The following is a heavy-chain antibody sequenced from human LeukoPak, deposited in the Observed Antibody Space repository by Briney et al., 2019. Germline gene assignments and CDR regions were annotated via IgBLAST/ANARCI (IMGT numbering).Heavy chain of an antibody. CDR3: ARGVRGVIIRDYYYMDV. CDR2: INPNSGGT. D-gene: IGHD3-10*01. CDR1: GYTFTGYY. V-gene: IGHV1-2*02. J-gene: IGHJ6*03. Sequence: ASVKVSCKASGYTFTGYYMHWVRQAPGQGLEWMGWINPNSGGTNYAQKFQGRVTMTRDTSISTVYMELSRLRSDDTAVYYCARGVRGVIIRDYYYMDVWGKGTTVTVSS.